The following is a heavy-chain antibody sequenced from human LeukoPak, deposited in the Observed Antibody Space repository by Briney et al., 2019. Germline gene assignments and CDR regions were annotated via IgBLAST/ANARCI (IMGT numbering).Heavy chain of an antibody. CDR3: ASEGYSSSPDAFDI. CDR1: GFTFSSYW. CDR2: IKQDGSEK. V-gene: IGHV3-7*01. Sequence: GGSLRLSCAASGFTFSSYWMSWVRQAPGKGLGWVANIKQDGSEKYYVDSVKGRFTISRDNAKNSLYLQMNSLRAEDTAVYYCASEGYSSSPDAFDIWGQGTMVTVSS. D-gene: IGHD6-13*01. J-gene: IGHJ3*02.